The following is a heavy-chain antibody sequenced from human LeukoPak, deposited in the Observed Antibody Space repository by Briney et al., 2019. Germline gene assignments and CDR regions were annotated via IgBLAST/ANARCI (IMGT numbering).Heavy chain of an antibody. D-gene: IGHD6-6*01. Sequence: SETLSLTCTVSGGSISGYYWSWIRQPPGKGLEWIGYIYYSGSTNYNPSPKSRVTISVDTSKNQFSLKLSSVTAADTAVYCCARGSIAALGYWGQGTLVTVSS. CDR3: ARGSIAALGY. CDR1: GGSISGYY. V-gene: IGHV4-59*01. J-gene: IGHJ4*02. CDR2: IYYSGST.